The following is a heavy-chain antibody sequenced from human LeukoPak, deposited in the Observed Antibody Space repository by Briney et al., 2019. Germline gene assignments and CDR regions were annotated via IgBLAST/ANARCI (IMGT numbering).Heavy chain of an antibody. CDR2: IRQDGSEK. Sequence: GGSLRPSCAASGFTFSSYWMSWVRQAPGKGLEWVANIRQDGSEKYYVDSVKGRFTISRDNAKNSLYLQMNSPRAEDTAVYYCARDYDFWSGYYTDDYYYGMDVWGQGTTVTVSS. CDR1: GFTFSSYW. D-gene: IGHD3-3*01. V-gene: IGHV3-7*03. CDR3: ARDYDFWSGYYTDDYYYGMDV. J-gene: IGHJ6*02.